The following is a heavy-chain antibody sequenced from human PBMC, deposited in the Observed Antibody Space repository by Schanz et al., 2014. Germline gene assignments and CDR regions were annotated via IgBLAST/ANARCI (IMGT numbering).Heavy chain of an antibody. V-gene: IGHV4-30-4*07. CDR3: YGMDV. CDR2: IFFRGTT. Sequence: QVQLQESGPRLVKPSQTLSLTCAVSGGPISSGGYSWSWIRQPPGKGLEWIGYIFFRGTTYYNPSLKSRVTISIATSKTQSSLRLPSVTAADTAVYYCYGMDVWGQGTTVTVSS. J-gene: IGHJ6*02. CDR1: GGPISSGGYS.